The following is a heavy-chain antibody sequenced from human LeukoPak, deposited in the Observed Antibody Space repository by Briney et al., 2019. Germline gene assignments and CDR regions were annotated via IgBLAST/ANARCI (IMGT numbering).Heavy chain of an antibody. V-gene: IGHV3-23*01. D-gene: IGHD1-26*01. J-gene: IGHJ4*02. CDR2: ISGSGDRT. CDR1: GFTFSSYA. Sequence: GSLRLSFAASGFTFSSYALSLVRQAPGKGLEWVSAISGSGDRTYYADSVKGRFTISRDNSKNTLYLQMNSLRAEDTAVYYCSRDPTYYLRYGYFDYWGQGALVTVSS. CDR3: SRDPTYYLRYGYFDY.